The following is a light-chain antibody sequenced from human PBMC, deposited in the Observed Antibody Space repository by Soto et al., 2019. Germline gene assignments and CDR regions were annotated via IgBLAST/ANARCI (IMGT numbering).Light chain of an antibody. CDR3: QQYGRSPAT. J-gene: IGKJ2*01. CDR2: GAS. Sequence: EIVLTQSPGTLSLSPGERATLSCRASQSVTNGYLAWYQQKPGQAPRLLIHGASNRATGIPDRFIGSGSGTDFALTIRRLGPEDLAVCHCQQYGRSPATFGQGTKLEIK. CDR1: QSVTNGY. V-gene: IGKV3-20*01.